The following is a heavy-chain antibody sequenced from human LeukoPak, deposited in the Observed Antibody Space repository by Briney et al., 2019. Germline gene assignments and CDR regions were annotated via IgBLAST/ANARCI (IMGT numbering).Heavy chain of an antibody. J-gene: IGHJ4*02. CDR3: ARGYCGGDCFDY. CDR2: ISSSSSYI. D-gene: IGHD2-21*01. CDR1: GFTFSSYS. Sequence: PGGSLRLSCAASGFTFSSYSMNWVRQAPGKGLEWVSSISSSSSYIYYADSVKGRFTISRDNAKNSLYLQMNSLRAEDTAVYYCARGYCGGDCFDYWGQGTLVTVSS. V-gene: IGHV3-21*01.